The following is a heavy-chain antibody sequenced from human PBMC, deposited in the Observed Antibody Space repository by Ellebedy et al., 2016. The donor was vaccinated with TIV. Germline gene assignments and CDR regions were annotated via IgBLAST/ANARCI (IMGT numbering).Heavy chain of an antibody. D-gene: IGHD6-19*01. CDR3: ARHALGISGWWYFDL. CDR1: GYRFTDYW. V-gene: IGHV5-10-1*01. J-gene: IGHJ2*01. Sequence: GESLKISCQGSGYRFTDYWITWVRQMPGKGLEWMGKIDLLASTSDYNPSFQGHVTISADRSINTAYLQWSSLKASDSAMYYCARHALGISGWWYFDLWGRGTLVTVSS. CDR2: IDLLASTS.